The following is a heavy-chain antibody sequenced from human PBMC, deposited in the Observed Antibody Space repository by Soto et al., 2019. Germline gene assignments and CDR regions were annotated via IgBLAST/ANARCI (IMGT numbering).Heavy chain of an antibody. CDR1: GGSISSGDYY. D-gene: IGHD3-3*01. CDR2: IYYSGST. V-gene: IGHV4-30-4*01. J-gene: IGHJ6*02. Sequence: SETLSLTCTVSGGSISSGDYYWSWIRQPPGKGLEWIGYIYYSGSTYYNPSLKSRVTISVDTSKNQFSLKLSSVTAADTAVYYCATLRRGDYDFWSGYHLYGMDVWGQGTTVTSP. CDR3: ATLRRGDYDFWSGYHLYGMDV.